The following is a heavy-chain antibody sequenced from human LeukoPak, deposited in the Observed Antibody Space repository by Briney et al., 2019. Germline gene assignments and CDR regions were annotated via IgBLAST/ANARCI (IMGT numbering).Heavy chain of an antibody. CDR3: ASVVPAAISSYYYYYYMDV. Sequence: SVKVSCKASGGTFSSYAISWVRQAPGRGLEWMGGIIPIFGTANYAQKFQGRVTITADESTSTAYMELSSLRSEDTAVYYCASVVPAAISSYYYYYYMDVWGKGTTVTVSS. V-gene: IGHV1-69*13. CDR1: GGTFSSYA. CDR2: IIPIFGTA. J-gene: IGHJ6*03. D-gene: IGHD2-2*02.